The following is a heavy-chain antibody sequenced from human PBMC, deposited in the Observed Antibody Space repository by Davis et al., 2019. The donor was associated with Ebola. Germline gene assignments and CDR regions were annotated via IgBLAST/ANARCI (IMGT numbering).Heavy chain of an antibody. CDR2: IYHSGST. V-gene: IGHV4-59*01. CDR1: GGSITNYY. Sequence: MPSETLSLTCTVSGGSITNYYWSWIRQAPGRGLEFIAYIYHSGSTNYNLSLKSRLTISVDTSKSQFSLKLASVTAADTAVYYCARLTRPYGGDSVRLDYWGQGTLVTVSP. J-gene: IGHJ4*02. CDR3: ARLTRPYGGDSVRLDY. D-gene: IGHD4-23*01.